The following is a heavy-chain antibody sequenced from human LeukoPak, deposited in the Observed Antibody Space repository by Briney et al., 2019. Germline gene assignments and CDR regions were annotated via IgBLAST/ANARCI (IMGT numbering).Heavy chain of an antibody. Sequence: ASVKVSCKASRDRLTSSGISWVRQAPGQGLEWMGWISTYNGNTNYAQKFQDRVTMTTDTSTSTAYMELRSLRSDDTAVYYCARYSVSYSSSWHYYFDYWGQGTLVTVSS. V-gene: IGHV1-18*01. J-gene: IGHJ4*02. CDR2: ISTYNGNT. D-gene: IGHD6-13*01. CDR1: RDRLTSSG. CDR3: ARYSVSYSSSWHYYFDY.